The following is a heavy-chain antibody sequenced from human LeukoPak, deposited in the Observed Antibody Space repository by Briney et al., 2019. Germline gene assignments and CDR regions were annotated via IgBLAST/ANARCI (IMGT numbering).Heavy chain of an antibody. CDR1: GGSISSSSYY. Sequence: SETLSLTCTASGGSISSSSYYWGWIRQPPGKGLEWIGSIYYSGSTYYNPSLKSRVTISVDTSKNQFSLKLSSVTAADTAVYYCVMGIAVAGTFDYWGQGTLVTVSS. CDR2: IYYSGST. D-gene: IGHD6-19*01. J-gene: IGHJ4*02. V-gene: IGHV4-39*01. CDR3: VMGIAVAGTFDY.